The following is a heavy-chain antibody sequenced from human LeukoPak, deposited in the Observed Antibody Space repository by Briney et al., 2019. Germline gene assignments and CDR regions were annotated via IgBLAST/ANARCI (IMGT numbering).Heavy chain of an antibody. J-gene: IGHJ4*02. CDR2: IWYDGSNK. CDR3: AREVPATQAFDY. CDR1: GFTFSSYG. D-gene: IGHD2-15*01. V-gene: IGHV3-33*01. Sequence: GRSLRLSCAASGFTFSSYGMHWVRQAPGKGLEWVAVIWYDGSNKYYADSVKGRFTISRDNSKNTLYVQMNSLRAEDTAVYYCAREVPATQAFDYWGQGTLVTVSS.